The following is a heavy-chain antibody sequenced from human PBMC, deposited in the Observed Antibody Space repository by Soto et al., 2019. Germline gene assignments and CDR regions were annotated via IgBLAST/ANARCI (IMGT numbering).Heavy chain of an antibody. J-gene: IGHJ6*02. CDR3: AKGRLSSSFLYYYGMDV. D-gene: IGHD6-6*01. CDR2: IYPSDSYT. V-gene: IGHV5-10-1*01. Sequence: PGESLKISCKGSGYSFTSYWIGWVRQMPGKGLEWMGIIYPSDSYTNYSPSFQGHVTISADKSISTAYLQWSSLKASDTAMYYCAKGRLSSSFLYYYGMDVWGQGTTVTVSS. CDR1: GYSFTSYW.